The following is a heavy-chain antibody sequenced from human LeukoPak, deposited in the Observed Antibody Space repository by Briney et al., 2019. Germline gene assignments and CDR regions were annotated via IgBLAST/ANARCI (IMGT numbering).Heavy chain of an antibody. D-gene: IGHD4-17*01. CDR1: GYTFTSYY. CDR3: ARGSQTNYGDYAY. J-gene: IGHJ4*02. V-gene: IGHV1-46*01. CDR2: INPNGGSI. Sequence: ASVKVSCKASGYTFTSYYMHWVRQAPGQGPEWMGIINPNGGSISYAQKFQGRVTMTRDTSTSTVYMELSTLRSDDTAVYYCARGSQTNYGDYAYWGQGTLVTVSS.